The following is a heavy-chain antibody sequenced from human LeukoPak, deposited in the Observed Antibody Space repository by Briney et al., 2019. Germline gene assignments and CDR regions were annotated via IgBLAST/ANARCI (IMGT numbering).Heavy chain of an antibody. V-gene: IGHV4-4*02. J-gene: IGHJ4*02. CDR2: IYHSGST. Sequence: ASGTLSLTCAVSGGSISSGNWWSWVRQPPGKGLEWIGEIYHSGSTNYNPSLKSRVTISVDTSKNQFSLKLSSVTAADTAVYYCARGDNSGYRYWGQGTLVTVSS. D-gene: IGHD3-22*01. CDR3: ARGDNSGYRY. CDR1: GGSISSGNW.